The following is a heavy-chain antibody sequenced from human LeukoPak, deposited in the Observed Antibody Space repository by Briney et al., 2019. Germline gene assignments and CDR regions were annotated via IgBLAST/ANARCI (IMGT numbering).Heavy chain of an antibody. V-gene: IGHV1-3*01. J-gene: IGHJ4*02. CDR1: GYTFTSYA. CDR3: ARGDIQLWNYFDY. D-gene: IGHD5-18*01. CDR2: INAGNGNT. Sequence: ASVKVSCKASGYTFTSYAMHWVRQAPGQRLEWMGWINAGNGNTKYSQKFQGRVTITRDTSASTAYMELSSLRSEDTAVYYCARGDIQLWNYFDYWGQGTLVTVSS.